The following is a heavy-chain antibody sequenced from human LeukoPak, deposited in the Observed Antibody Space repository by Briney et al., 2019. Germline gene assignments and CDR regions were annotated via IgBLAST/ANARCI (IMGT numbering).Heavy chain of an antibody. CDR2: INHSGST. D-gene: IGHD1-26*01. J-gene: IGHJ1*01. CDR3: ARSGYSGSYYRYFQH. V-gene: IGHV4-34*01. CDR1: GGSFSGYY. Sequence: SETLSLTCAVYGGSFSGYYWSWIRQPPGKGLEWIGEINHSGSTNYNPSLKSRVTISVDPSKNQFSLKLSSVTAAGTAVYYCARSGYSGSYYRYFQHWGQGTLVTVSS.